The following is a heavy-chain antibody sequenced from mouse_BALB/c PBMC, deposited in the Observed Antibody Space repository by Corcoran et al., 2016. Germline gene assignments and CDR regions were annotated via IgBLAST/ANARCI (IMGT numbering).Heavy chain of an antibody. J-gene: IGHJ1*01. CDR3: ASWDWYFDV. CDR1: GFNIKDTY. Sequence: VQLQHSGAELVPPGASVMLCCTASGFNIKDTYRHWVKQRPEQGQECVGRIDPANGNTKYDQKFQGKATNTADTSSNTAYLQLSSLTSEDTACYFCASWDWYFDVLGAGTTVTVS. CDR2: IDPANGNT. V-gene: IGHV14-3*02.